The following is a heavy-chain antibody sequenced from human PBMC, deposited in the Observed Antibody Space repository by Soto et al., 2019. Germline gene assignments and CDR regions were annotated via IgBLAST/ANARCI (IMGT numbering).Heavy chain of an antibody. Sequence: SVKVSCKASGGTFSSYAISWVRQAPGQGLEWMGGIIPIFGTANYAQKFQGRVTITADESTSTAYMELSSLRSEDTAVYYCARVSEDIVLVPAGRDPDSYYYYGMDVWG. J-gene: IGHJ6*02. CDR3: ARVSEDIVLVPAGRDPDSYYYYGMDV. V-gene: IGHV1-69*13. CDR2: IIPIFGTA. CDR1: GGTFSSYA. D-gene: IGHD2-2*01.